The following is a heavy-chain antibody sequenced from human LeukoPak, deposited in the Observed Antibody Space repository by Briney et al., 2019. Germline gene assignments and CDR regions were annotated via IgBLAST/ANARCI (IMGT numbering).Heavy chain of an antibody. CDR3: AKADTPFYCGILTCPYYFDY. CDR1: GFTFSSYA. Sequence: QPGGSLRLSCAASGFTFSSYAMHWVRQAPGKGLEWVAVISYDGSNKYYADSVKGRFTISRDNSKNTLYLQMNSLRAEDTAVYYCAKADTPFYCGILTCPYYFDYWGQGTLVTVSS. CDR2: ISYDGSNK. V-gene: IGHV3-30-3*01. J-gene: IGHJ4*02. D-gene: IGHD2-21*01.